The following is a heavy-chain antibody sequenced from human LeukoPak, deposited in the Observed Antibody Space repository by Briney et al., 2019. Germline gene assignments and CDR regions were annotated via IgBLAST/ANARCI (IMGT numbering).Heavy chain of an antibody. J-gene: IGHJ4*02. CDR2: ISWNSGSI. D-gene: IGHD3-10*01. V-gene: IGHV3-9*01. Sequence: GGSLRLSCAASGFTFDDYAMHWVRHAPGKGLEWVSGISWNSGSIGYADSVKGRFTISRDNAKNSLYLQMNSLRAEDTALYYCAKEPLNYYGSGIDYWGQGTLVTVSS. CDR3: AKEPLNYYGSGIDY. CDR1: GFTFDDYA.